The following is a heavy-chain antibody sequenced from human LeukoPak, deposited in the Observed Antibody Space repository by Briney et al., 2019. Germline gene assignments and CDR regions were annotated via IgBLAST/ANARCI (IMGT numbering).Heavy chain of an antibody. CDR2: TYYRSKWYN. CDR3: ARDYYDSSGYFAELSNWFDP. J-gene: IGHJ5*02. D-gene: IGHD3-22*01. Sequence: QSQTLSLTCAISGDSVSSNSAAWNWVRQSPSRGLEWLGRTYYRSKWYNDYAVSVKSRITINPDTSKNQFSLQLNSVTPEDTAVYYCARDYYDSSGYFAELSNWFDPWGQGTLVTVSS. V-gene: IGHV6-1*01. CDR1: GDSVSSNSAA.